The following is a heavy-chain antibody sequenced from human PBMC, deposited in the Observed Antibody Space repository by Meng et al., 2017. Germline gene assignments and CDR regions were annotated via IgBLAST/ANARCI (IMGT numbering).Heavy chain of an antibody. J-gene: IGHJ3*02. V-gene: IGHV3-7*01. CDR2: IKQDGSEM. CDR1: GFTFSGYW. Sequence: GESLKISCVASGFTFSGYWMGWVRQAPGKGLEWVANIKQDGSEMYYVDSVKGRFTISRDNAKNSLYVQMNSLRVEDTALYFCAIHQLDYELLGIWGQGTMVTVSS. D-gene: IGHD4/OR15-4a*01. CDR3: AIHQLDYELLGI.